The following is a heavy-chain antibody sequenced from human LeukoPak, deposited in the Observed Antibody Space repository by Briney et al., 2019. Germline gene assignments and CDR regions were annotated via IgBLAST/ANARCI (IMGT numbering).Heavy chain of an antibody. CDR1: GGSFSGYY. V-gene: IGHV4-34*01. Sequence: MPSETLSLTCAVYGGSFSGYYWSWIRQPPGKGLEWIGEINHSGSTNYNPSLKSRVTISVDTSKNQFSLKLSSVTAADTAVYYRARGIAARHYYCYYMDVWGKGTTVTVSS. CDR2: INHSGST. J-gene: IGHJ6*03. D-gene: IGHD6-6*01. CDR3: ARGIAARHYYCYYMDV.